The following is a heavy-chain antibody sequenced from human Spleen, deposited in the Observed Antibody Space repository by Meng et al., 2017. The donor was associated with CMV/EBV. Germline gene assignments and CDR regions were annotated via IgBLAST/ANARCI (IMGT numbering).Heavy chain of an antibody. J-gene: IGHJ3*01. V-gene: IGHV3-74*01. CDR2: INSDGSST. CDR3: ARDLGYGFAFDV. Sequence: GESLKISCAASGFTFNSYWMHWVRQAPGKGLVWVSSINSDGSSTSYADSVKGRFTISRDNAKNTLYLQMNSLRAEDTAVYYCARDLGYGFAFDVWGQGTMVTVSS. CDR1: GFTFNSYW. D-gene: IGHD5-18*01.